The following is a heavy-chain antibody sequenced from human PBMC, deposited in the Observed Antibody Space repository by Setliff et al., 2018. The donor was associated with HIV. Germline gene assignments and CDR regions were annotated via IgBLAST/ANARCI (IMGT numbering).Heavy chain of an antibody. J-gene: IGHJ4*02. CDR1: GGSISSYY. CDR2: IYYRGST. Sequence: ETLSLTCTVSGGSISSYYWSWIRQPPGKGLEWIGYIYYRGSTDYNPSLKSRVTISIDTSKNQFSLKLSSVTAADTAVYYCARSVDTTLVPAYYFDYWGQGTLVTVSS. D-gene: IGHD5-18*01. V-gene: IGHV4-59*01. CDR3: ARSVDTTLVPAYYFDY.